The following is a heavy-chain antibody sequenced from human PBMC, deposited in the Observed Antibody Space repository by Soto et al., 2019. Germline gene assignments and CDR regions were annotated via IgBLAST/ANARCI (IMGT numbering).Heavy chain of an antibody. D-gene: IGHD3-3*01. Sequence: PSETLSLTCTVSGGSISSYYWSWIRQPPGKGLEWIGYIYYSGSTNYNPSLKSRVTISVDTSKNQFSLKLSSVTAADTAVYYCARDAPNYDFWSLGFMDVWGKGTTVTVSS. CDR1: GGSISSYY. J-gene: IGHJ6*03. CDR2: IYYSGST. CDR3: ARDAPNYDFWSLGFMDV. V-gene: IGHV4-59*01.